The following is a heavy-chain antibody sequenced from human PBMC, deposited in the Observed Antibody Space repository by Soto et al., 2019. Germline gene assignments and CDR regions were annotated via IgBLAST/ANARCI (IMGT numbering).Heavy chain of an antibody. CDR3: ARESTSKGGMDS. J-gene: IGHJ6*02. D-gene: IGHD2-2*01. CDR2: IISGGTRV. CDR1: GFTFSRDW. Sequence: EVQLVESGGGLVQPGGSLRISCAASGFTFSRDWMNWVRQSPGKGLEWVSRIISGGTRVSYADSVKGRFIITRDNAKNTLYLEMHSLTADDTAVYYCARESTSKGGMDSWGQGTTVTVSS. V-gene: IGHV3-74*01.